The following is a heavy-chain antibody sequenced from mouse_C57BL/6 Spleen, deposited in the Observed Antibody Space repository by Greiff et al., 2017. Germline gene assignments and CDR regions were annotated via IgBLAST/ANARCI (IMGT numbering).Heavy chain of an antibody. Sequence: VQLQQPGTELVKPGASVKLSCKASGYTFTSYWMHWVKQRPGQGLEWIGNINPSNGGTNYNEKFKSKATLTVDKSSSTAYMQLSSLTSEDAAVYYCARPPLYYYGSSADYWGQGTTLTVSS. J-gene: IGHJ2*01. D-gene: IGHD1-1*01. CDR3: ARPPLYYYGSSADY. CDR2: INPSNGGT. V-gene: IGHV1-53*01. CDR1: GYTFTSYW.